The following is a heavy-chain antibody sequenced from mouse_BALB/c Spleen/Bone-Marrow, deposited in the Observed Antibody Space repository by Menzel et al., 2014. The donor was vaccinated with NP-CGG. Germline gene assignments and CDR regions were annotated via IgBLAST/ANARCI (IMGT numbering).Heavy chain of an antibody. CDR1: GFTFSSYD. D-gene: IGHD1-1*02. Sequence: EVKLEESGGDLVKPGGSLKLSCAASGFTFSSYDMSWVRQTPDKRLEWVATISSGGSYTYYPDSVKGRFTISRDNAKNTLYLQMSSLKSEDTAMYYYARHEGGELWSLTYWGQGTLVTVSA. CDR2: ISSGGSYT. CDR3: ARHEGGELWSLTY. J-gene: IGHJ3*01. V-gene: IGHV5-6*02.